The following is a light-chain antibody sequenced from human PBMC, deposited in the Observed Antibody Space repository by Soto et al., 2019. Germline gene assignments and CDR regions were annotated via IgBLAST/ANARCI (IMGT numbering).Light chain of an antibody. J-gene: IGKJ2*01. CDR2: DAS. CDR3: QQYDNLPPMYT. Sequence: DIQMTQSPSSLSASVGDRVTITCQASQDISNYLNWYQQKPGKAPKLLIYDASNLETGVPSRFSGSGSGTHFTFTISSLQPEDIATYYCQQYDNLPPMYTVGQGTKLEIK. V-gene: IGKV1-33*01. CDR1: QDISNY.